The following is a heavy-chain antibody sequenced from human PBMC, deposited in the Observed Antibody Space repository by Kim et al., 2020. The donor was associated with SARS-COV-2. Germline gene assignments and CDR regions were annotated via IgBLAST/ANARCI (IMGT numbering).Heavy chain of an antibody. Sequence: SETLSLTCAVYGGSFSGYYWSWIRQPPGKGLEWIGEINHSGSTNYNPSLKSRVTISVDTSKNQFSLKLSSVTAADTAVYYCARSYDSSGYSPRFDYWGQGTLVTVSS. CDR2: INHSGST. CDR3: ARSYDSSGYSPRFDY. J-gene: IGHJ4*02. D-gene: IGHD3-22*01. CDR1: GGSFSGYY. V-gene: IGHV4-34*01.